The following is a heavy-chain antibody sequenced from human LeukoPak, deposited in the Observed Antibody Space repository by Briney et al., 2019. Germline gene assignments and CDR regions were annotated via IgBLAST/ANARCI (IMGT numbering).Heavy chain of an antibody. V-gene: IGHV1-18*04. Sequence: ASVKVSCKASGYTFTSYGISWVRQAPGRGLEWMGWISASNGNTNYAQKLQGRVTMTTDTSTSTAYMELRSLRSDDTDVYYCARGPRRYCSSTSCSPFGYWGQGTLVTVSS. D-gene: IGHD2-2*01. CDR3: ARGPRRYCSSTSCSPFGY. CDR1: GYTFTSYG. J-gene: IGHJ4*02. CDR2: ISASNGNT.